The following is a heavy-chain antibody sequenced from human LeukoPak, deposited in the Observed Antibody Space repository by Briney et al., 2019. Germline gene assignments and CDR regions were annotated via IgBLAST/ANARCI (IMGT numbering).Heavy chain of an antibody. D-gene: IGHD3-22*01. CDR3: ARDASSGYYSQNYFDY. CDR1: GFTFSSYA. V-gene: IGHV3-30-3*01. CDR2: ISYDGSNK. J-gene: IGHJ4*02. Sequence: PGRSLRLSCAASGFTFSSYAMHWVRQAPGRGLEWVAVISYDGSNKYYADSVKGRFTISRDNSKNTLYLQMNSLRAEDTAVYYCARDASSGYYSQNYFDYWGQGTLVTVSS.